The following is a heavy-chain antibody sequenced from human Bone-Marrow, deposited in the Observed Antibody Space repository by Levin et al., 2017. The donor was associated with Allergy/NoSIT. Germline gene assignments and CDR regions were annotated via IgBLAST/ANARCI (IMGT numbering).Heavy chain of an antibody. Sequence: VSGPTLVKPTQTLTLTCSFSGFSLTTSDVAVGWIRQPPGGALEWLALIFWDDTRHYGPSLKTRLTITKDTSKNQVVLTMTNMDPVDTATYYCAHFRGGAQYHFDAWGQGIRVTVSS. CDR1: GFSLTTSDVA. J-gene: IGHJ4*02. CDR3: AHFRGGAQYHFDA. CDR2: IFWDDTR. D-gene: IGHD2-21*01. V-gene: IGHV2-5*05.